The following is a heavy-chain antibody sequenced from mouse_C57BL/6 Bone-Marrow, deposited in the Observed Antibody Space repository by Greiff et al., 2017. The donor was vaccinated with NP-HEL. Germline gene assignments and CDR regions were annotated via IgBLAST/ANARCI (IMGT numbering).Heavy chain of an antibody. V-gene: IGHV3-6*01. CDR3: ARVYYYGSSYDRYFDV. CDR1: GYSITSGYY. D-gene: IGHD1-1*01. CDR2: ISYDGSN. J-gene: IGHJ1*03. Sequence: DVQLQESGPGLVKPSQSLSLTCSVTGYSITSGYYWNWIRQFPGNKLEWMGYISYDGSNNYNPSLKNRISITRDTSKNQFFLKLNSVTTEDTATYYCARVYYYGSSYDRYFDVWGTGTTVTVSS.